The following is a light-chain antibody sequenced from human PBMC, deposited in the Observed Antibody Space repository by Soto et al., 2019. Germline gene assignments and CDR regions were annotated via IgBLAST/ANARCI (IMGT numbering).Light chain of an antibody. CDR1: RSDVGSYNL. J-gene: IGLJ3*02. Sequence: QSALTQPASVSGSPGQSITISCTGTRSDVGSYNLFSWYQQHPGKAPKLMIYEGSKRPSGFSNRFSGSKSGNTASVTISGLQAEDEADYYCGSYAYSSTIWVFGGGTQLTVL. CDR2: EGS. V-gene: IGLV2-23*03. CDR3: GSYAYSSTIWV.